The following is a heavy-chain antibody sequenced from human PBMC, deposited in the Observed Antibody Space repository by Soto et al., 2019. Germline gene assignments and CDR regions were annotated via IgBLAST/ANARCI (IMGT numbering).Heavy chain of an antibody. CDR1: GYTFTSYD. J-gene: IGHJ5*02. CDR2: MNPNSGNT. V-gene: IGHV1-8*01. CDR3: ARGIKYGDYSWWFDP. Sequence: QVQLVQSGAEVKKPGASVKVSCKASGYTFTSYDINWVRQAPGQGLEYLGWMNPNSGNTGYVQKFQGRVTMTRNSSISRAYMELSSLRSEDTAVYYCARGIKYGDYSWWFDPWGQGTLVTVSS. D-gene: IGHD4-17*01.